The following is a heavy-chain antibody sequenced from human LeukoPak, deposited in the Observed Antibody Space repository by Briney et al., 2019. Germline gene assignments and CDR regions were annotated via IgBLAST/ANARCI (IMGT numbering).Heavy chain of an antibody. CDR3: ATSKLQLFPFDY. CDR2: ICYRGGT. Sequence: SETLSLTCTVSGGSISSYYWSWIRQPPGKGLEWIGNICYRGGTNYNPSLKSRLTISVDTSKNQFSLKLSSVTAADTAVYYCATSKLQLFPFDYWGQGTLVTVSS. J-gene: IGHJ4*02. D-gene: IGHD3-10*01. V-gene: IGHV4-59*08. CDR1: GGSISSYY.